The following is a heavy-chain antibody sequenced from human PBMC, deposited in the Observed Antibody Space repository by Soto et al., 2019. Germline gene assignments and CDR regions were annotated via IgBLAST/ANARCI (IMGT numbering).Heavy chain of an antibody. V-gene: IGHV3-33*08. CDR3: ARDPSDSMVRGVIPNYPYYFDY. J-gene: IGHJ4*02. D-gene: IGHD3-10*01. CDR1: GFTFSSYG. CDR2: IWYDGSNK. Sequence: GGSLRPSCAASGFTFSSYGMHWVRQAPGKGLEWVAVIWYDGSNKYYADSVKGRITISRDNSKNTLYLQMNSLRAEDTAVYYCARDPSDSMVRGVIPNYPYYFDYWGQGTLVTVSS.